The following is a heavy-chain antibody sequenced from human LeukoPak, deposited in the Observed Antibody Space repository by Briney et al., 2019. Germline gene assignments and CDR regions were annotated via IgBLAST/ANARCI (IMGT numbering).Heavy chain of an antibody. CDR2: IYTSGST. CDR1: GGSISSYY. V-gene: IGHV4-4*07. J-gene: IGHJ6*03. CDR3: ARDQARSGLYYYMDV. D-gene: IGHD3-10*01. Sequence: SETRSLTCTVSGGSISSYYWSWIRQPAGKGLEWIGRIYTSGSTNYNPSLKSRVTMSVDTSKNQFSLKLSSVTAADTAVYYCARDQARSGLYYYMDVWGKGTTVTVSS.